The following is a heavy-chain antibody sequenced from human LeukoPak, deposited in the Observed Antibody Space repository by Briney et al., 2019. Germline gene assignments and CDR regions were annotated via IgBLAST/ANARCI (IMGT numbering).Heavy chain of an antibody. V-gene: IGHV3-7*04. CDR1: GFTFSSYW. J-gene: IGHJ6*02. CDR3: ARAAVAAPGDV. D-gene: IGHD6-19*01. Sequence: QPGGSLRLSCAASGFTFSSYWMAWVRQAPGKGLEWVANIKPDGSEKYYVGSLKGRFTISRDNAESSLYLQMKSLRDEDTAVYYCARAAVAAPGDVWGQGTTVTVSS. CDR2: IKPDGSEK.